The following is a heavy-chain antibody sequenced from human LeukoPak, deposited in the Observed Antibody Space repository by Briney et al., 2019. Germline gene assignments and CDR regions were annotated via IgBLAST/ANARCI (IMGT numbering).Heavy chain of an antibody. CDR1: GFTFSSYS. J-gene: IGHJ4*02. D-gene: IGHD3-9*01. CDR2: ISSSSSTI. V-gene: IGHV3-48*01. Sequence: GGSLRLSCAASGFTFSSYSMNWVRQAPGKGLEWVSYISSSSSTIYYADSVKGRFTISRDNAKTSLYLQMTSLRADDTAVYYCARSGYNILTGYCAYWGQGTLVTVSS. CDR3: ARSGYNILTGYCAY.